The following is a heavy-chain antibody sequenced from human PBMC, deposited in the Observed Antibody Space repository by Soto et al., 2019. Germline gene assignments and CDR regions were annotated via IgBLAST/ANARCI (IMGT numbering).Heavy chain of an antibody. Sequence: SVKVSCKASGGTFSSYAISWVRQAPGQGLEWMGGIIPIFGTANYAQKFQGRVTITADKSTSTAYMELSSLRSEDTAVYYCATTMVHHDAFDIRGQRTMVTVSS. V-gene: IGHV1-69*06. CDR1: GGTFSSYA. CDR2: IIPIFGTA. D-gene: IGHD3-10*01. CDR3: ATTMVHHDAFDI. J-gene: IGHJ3*02.